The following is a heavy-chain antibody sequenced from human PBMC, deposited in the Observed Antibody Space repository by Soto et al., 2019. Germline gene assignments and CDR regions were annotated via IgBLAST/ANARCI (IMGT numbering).Heavy chain of an antibody. CDR2: ISSSSSSI. Sequence: EVQLVESGGGLVKPGGSLRLSCVASGFTLTGYSLNWVRQTPGKGLEWVSSISSSSSSIYYADSVRGRFAISRDNAKNTIKKQRNSVRAEDPAVYYSPRQVSDGSAYYSRRYFNLWDRDPLVAVSS. D-gene: IGHD3-22*01. CDR3: PRQVSDGSAYYSRRYFNL. CDR1: GFTLTGYS. J-gene: IGHJ2*01. V-gene: IGHV3-21*01.